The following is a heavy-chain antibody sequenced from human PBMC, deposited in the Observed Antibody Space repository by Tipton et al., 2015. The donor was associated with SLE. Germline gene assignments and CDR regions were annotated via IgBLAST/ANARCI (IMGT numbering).Heavy chain of an antibody. CDR2: IYTSGST. V-gene: IGHV4-61*09. J-gene: IGHJ3*02. D-gene: IGHD2/OR15-2a*01. Sequence: TLSLTCTVSGGSISSGSYYWSWIRQPAGKGLEWIGYIYTSGSTNYNPSLKRRVTISVDTSKNQFSLKLSSVTAADTAVYYCARGNSIWGQGTMVTVSS. CDR1: GGSISSGSYY. CDR3: ARGNSI.